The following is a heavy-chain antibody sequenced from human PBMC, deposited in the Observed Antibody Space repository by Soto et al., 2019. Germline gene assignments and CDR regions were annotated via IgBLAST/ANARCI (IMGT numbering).Heavy chain of an antibody. J-gene: IGHJ4*02. D-gene: IGHD3-3*01. Sequence: GGSLRLSCAASGFTFSSYAMSWVRQAPGKGLEWVSAISGSGGSTYYADSVKGRFTISRDNSKNTLYLQMNSLRAEDTAVYYCAKDPDFWSGYYLVYFDYWGQGTLVTVSS. CDR3: AKDPDFWSGYYLVYFDY. V-gene: IGHV3-23*01. CDR2: ISGSGGST. CDR1: GFTFSSYA.